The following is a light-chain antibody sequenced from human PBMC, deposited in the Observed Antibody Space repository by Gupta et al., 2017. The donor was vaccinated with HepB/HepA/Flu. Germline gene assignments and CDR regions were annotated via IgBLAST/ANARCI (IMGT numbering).Light chain of an antibody. CDR2: VAS. CDR1: QYVSSY. V-gene: IGKV3-11*01. Sequence: EIVLTQPPATLSVSPGERDTLSCRASQYVSSYLAWYQQKPGRAPRLLIYVASNRATGIPARFSGSGSGTDFTLTISSLEPEDFAVYYWQQRSNWPPTFGQGTRVEIK. CDR3: QQRSNWPPT. J-gene: IGKJ1*01.